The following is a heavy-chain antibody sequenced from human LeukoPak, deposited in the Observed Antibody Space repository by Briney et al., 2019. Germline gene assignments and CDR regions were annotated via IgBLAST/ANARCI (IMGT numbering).Heavy chain of an antibody. D-gene: IGHD6-19*01. CDR3: ARACGWYENAFDI. V-gene: IGHV1-2*04. Sequence: ASVKVSCKASGYTFTGYYMHWVRQAPGQGLEWMGWINPNSGGTNYAQKFQGWVTMTRDTSISTAYMELSRLRSDDTAVYYCARACGWYENAFDIWGQGTMVTVSS. CDR2: INPNSGGT. CDR1: GYTFTGYY. J-gene: IGHJ3*02.